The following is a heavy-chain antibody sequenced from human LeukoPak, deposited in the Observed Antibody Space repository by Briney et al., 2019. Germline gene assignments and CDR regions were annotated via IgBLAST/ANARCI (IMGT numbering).Heavy chain of an antibody. J-gene: IGHJ4*02. CDR1: GYTFTGYY. Sequence: ASVKVSCKASGYTFTGYYMHWVRQAPGQGLEWMGRINPNSGGTNYAQRFQGRVTMTRDTSISTAYMELSRLRSDDTAAYYCARVGGYSYGSVDYWGQGTLVTVSS. CDR3: ARVGGYSYGSVDY. V-gene: IGHV1-2*06. CDR2: INPNSGGT. D-gene: IGHD5-18*01.